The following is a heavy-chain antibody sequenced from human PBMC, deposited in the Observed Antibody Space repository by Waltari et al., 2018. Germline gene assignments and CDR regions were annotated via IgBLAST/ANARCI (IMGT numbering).Heavy chain of an antibody. Sequence: QLQLQESGPGLVKPSETLSLTCTVSGGSISSSSYYWGWIRQPPGKGLEWIGSIYCSGCTVDNPSLKSRVTIAVDTSKNRFALELSSVTAAEAAVDYCARVGGVGGAFDIWGQGTMVTVSS. CDR1: GGSISSSSYY. CDR3: ARVGGVGGAFDI. D-gene: IGHD3-10*01. J-gene: IGHJ3*02. CDR2: IYCSGCT. V-gene: IGHV4-39*07.